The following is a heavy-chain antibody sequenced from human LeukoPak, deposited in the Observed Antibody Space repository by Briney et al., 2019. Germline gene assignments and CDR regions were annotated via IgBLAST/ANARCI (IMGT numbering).Heavy chain of an antibody. D-gene: IGHD2-2*01. CDR3: ARAGLGYCSSTSCSFFDY. CDR1: GYTFTSYA. V-gene: IGHV1-3*01. Sequence: APVKVSCKASGYTFTSYAMHWVRQAPGQRLEWMGWINAGSGNTKYSQKFQGRVTITADESTSTAYMELSSLRSEDTAVYYCARAGLGYCSSTSCSFFDYWGQGTLVTVSS. CDR2: INAGSGNT. J-gene: IGHJ4*02.